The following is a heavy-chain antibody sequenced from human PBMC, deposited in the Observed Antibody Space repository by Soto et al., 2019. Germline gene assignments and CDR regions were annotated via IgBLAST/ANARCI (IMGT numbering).Heavy chain of an antibody. Sequence: GSVRLSFSVSGFTFSRYAMHWVRQAPVKGLEYVSGISSNGEKTYYADPVKGRFTISRDNSKNTLYLQMGSLRGEDTALYHCVKSATIAAAATDYFDYWGQGTLVTVSS. CDR1: GFTFSRYA. CDR2: ISSNGEKT. J-gene: IGHJ4*02. CDR3: VKSATIAAAATDYFDY. V-gene: IGHV3-64D*06. D-gene: IGHD6-25*01.